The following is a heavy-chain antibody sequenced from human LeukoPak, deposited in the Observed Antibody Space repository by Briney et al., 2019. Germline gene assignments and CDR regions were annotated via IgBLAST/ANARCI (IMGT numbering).Heavy chain of an antibody. Sequence: QPGGSLRLSCAASGFIFSSHWMHWVRQAPGKGPVWVSSMNSDGSRTTYADSVKGRFTISRDNAKNTLFLQMNSLTVEDTAVYYCVRGSKYTSMWYVDYWGQGTLVTVSS. CDR2: MNSDGSRT. V-gene: IGHV3-74*01. CDR3: VRGSKYTSMWYVDY. D-gene: IGHD6-13*01. J-gene: IGHJ4*02. CDR1: GFIFSSHW.